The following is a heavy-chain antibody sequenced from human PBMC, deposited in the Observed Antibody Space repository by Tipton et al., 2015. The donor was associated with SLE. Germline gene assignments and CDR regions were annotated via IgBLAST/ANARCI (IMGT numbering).Heavy chain of an antibody. CDR1: GGSLSSDY. Sequence: TLSLTCTVSGGSLSSDYWTWIRQPPGRGLEWIGYIYTSGSTNSNPSLKSRVTISVDTSKNQFSLKLSSVTAADTAVYYCARPNDYGDSLDAFDIWGQGTMVTVSS. V-gene: IGHV4-4*08. CDR2: IYTSGST. CDR3: ARPNDYGDSLDAFDI. D-gene: IGHD4-17*01. J-gene: IGHJ3*02.